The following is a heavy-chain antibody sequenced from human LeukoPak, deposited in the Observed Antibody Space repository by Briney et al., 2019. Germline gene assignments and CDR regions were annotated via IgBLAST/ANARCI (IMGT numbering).Heavy chain of an antibody. V-gene: IGHV1-18*04. CDR1: GYTFTRYG. D-gene: IGHD2-15*01. J-gene: IGHJ4*02. CDR3: ARDIGYCSGGSCSPYCDY. CDR2: ISAYNGDT. Sequence: ASAKVSCRASGYTFTRYGISWLRQAPGQGLEWMGWISAYNGDTNYAQKLQCRVTMTTDTSTSTAYMEQRRLISDDTAVYYCARDIGYCSGGSCSPYCDYWGQGTLVTVSS.